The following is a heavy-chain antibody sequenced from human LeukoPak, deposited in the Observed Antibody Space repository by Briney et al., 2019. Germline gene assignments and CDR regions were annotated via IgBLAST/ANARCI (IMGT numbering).Heavy chain of an antibody. Sequence: GGPLRLSCAASGFTFSSYAMSWVRQAPGKGLEWVSAISGSGGSTYYADSVKGRFTISRDNSKNTLYLQMNSLRAEDTAVYYCAKDPLSYYYYYYMDVWGKGTTVTVSS. CDR3: AKDPLSYYYYYYMDV. CDR1: GFTFSSYA. J-gene: IGHJ6*03. V-gene: IGHV3-23*01. CDR2: ISGSGGST.